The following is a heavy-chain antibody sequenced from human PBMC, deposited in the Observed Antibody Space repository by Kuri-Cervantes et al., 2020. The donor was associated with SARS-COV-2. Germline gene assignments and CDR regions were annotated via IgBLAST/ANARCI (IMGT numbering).Heavy chain of an antibody. Sequence: KVSCKGSGYSFTSYWIGWVRQMPGKGLEWMGIIYPGDSDTRYSPSFQGQVIISADKSINTAFLQRSSLKASDTAMYYCARRAYGEQVDYYYMDVWGKGTTVTVSS. V-gene: IGHV5-51*01. CDR2: IYPGDSDT. J-gene: IGHJ6*03. CDR1: GYSFTSYW. CDR3: ARRAYGEQVDYYYMDV. D-gene: IGHD4-17*01.